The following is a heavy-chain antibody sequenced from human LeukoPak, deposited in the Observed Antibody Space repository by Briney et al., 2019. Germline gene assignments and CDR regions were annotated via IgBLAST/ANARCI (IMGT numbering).Heavy chain of an antibody. CDR1: GGSISSYY. CDR2: IYSSGST. J-gene: IGHJ4*02. D-gene: IGHD3-22*01. CDR3: ARGNYYHDSSGDY. V-gene: IGHV4-59*01. Sequence: PSETLSLTCTVSGGSISSYYWSWIRQPPGKGLEWIGYIYSSGSTNYNPSLKSRVTISVDTSKNQFSLKLSSVTAADTAVYYCARGNYYHDSSGDYWGQGTLVTVSS.